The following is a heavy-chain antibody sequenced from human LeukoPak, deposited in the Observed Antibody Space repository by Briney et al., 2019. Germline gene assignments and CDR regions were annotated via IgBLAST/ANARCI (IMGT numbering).Heavy chain of an antibody. CDR3: ARDIVVVPAAIPPAFDI. V-gene: IGHV4-34*01. D-gene: IGHD2-2*01. CDR1: GGSFSGYY. Sequence: SETLSLTCAVYGGSFSGYYWSWIRQPPGKGLEWIGEINHSGSTNYNPSLKSRVTISVDTSKNQFPLKLSSVTAADTAVYYCARDIVVVPAAIPPAFDIWGQGTMVTVSS. J-gene: IGHJ3*02. CDR2: INHSGST.